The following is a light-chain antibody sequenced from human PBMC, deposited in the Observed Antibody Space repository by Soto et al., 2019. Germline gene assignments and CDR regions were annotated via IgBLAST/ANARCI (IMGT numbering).Light chain of an antibody. V-gene: IGKV3-20*01. CDR2: GAS. J-gene: IGKJ4*01. Sequence: EIVLPQSPGTLSLSPGERSTLSCRASQSVSSSYLAWYQQKPGQAPRLLIYGASSRATGIPARFSGSGSGTDFTLTISSLEPEDFAVYYCQQYHSWPPLTVGRGNKVDIK. CDR1: QSVSSSY. CDR3: QQYHSWPPLT.